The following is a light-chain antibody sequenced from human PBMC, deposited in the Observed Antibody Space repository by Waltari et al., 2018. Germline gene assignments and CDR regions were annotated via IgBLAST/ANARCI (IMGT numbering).Light chain of an antibody. CDR3: MQTRQSPQT. CDR1: QSLLDRNGYSY. J-gene: IGKJ1*01. Sequence: DVVMTQSPLSLAVTPGEPASMSCRFNQSLLDRNGYSYLDWYLQRPGQSPQLLIYLASTRASGVPDRFSGSGSGAAFTLKISRVEAEDVGVYYCMQTRQSPQTFGQGTKVDIK. V-gene: IGKV2-28*01. CDR2: LAS.